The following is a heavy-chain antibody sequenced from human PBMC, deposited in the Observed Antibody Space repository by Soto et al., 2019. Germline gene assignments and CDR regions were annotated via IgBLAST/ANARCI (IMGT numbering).Heavy chain of an antibody. J-gene: IGHJ3*02. V-gene: IGHV3-49*03. CDR2: IRSKVYGGTT. CDR1: GFTFGDYP. CDR3: TRVQFNSGWLHDTLDI. D-gene: IGHD6-19*01. Sequence: GGSLRLSCXASGFTFGDYPMSWFRQAPGKGPEWVGFIRSKVYGGTTQYAASVKGRFTISRDDSKSIAYLQMNSLKTEDTAVYYCTRVQFNSGWLHDTLDIWGQGTMVTVSS.